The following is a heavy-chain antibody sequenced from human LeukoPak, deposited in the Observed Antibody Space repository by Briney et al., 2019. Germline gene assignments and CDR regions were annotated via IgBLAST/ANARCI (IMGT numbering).Heavy chain of an antibody. D-gene: IGHD7-27*01. CDR1: GFSSNNYW. Sequence: PGGSLRLSCAASGFSSNNYWMTWLRQAPGKGLEWVANIKQDGGDEYYVDSVKGRFTISRDNTRNLLYLQMNSLRAEDTAIYYCATHPGDYFFGYLQLWGQGTLVTVSS. CDR3: ATHPGDYFFGYLQL. V-gene: IGHV3-7*01. CDR2: IKQDGGDE. J-gene: IGHJ4*02.